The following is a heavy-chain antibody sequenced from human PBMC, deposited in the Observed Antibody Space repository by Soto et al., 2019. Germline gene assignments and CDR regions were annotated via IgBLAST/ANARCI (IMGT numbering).Heavy chain of an antibody. V-gene: IGHV1-69*12. CDR1: GGTFSRYA. CDR2: ITPLFGTP. Sequence: QVQLVQSGAGVKKPASSVKVSCKASGGTFSRYAISWVRQAPGQGLEWLGGITPLFGTPNYAQSFQGRLTITADESTSTVYMELRSLRSEDTAVYYWAQTLGLAVSGPGRFDLWGRGTLVTVTS. J-gene: IGHJ2*01. D-gene: IGHD6-19*01. CDR3: AQTLGLAVSGPGRFDL.